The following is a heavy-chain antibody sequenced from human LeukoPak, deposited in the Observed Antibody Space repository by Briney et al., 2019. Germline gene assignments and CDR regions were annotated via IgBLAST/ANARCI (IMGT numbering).Heavy chain of an antibody. J-gene: IGHJ4*02. CDR3: AKGPGYLDY. Sequence: PGGSLRLSCAASGFTFSSYSMNWVRQAPGKGLEWVAVISYDGSNKYYADSVKGRFTISRDNSKNTLYLQMNSLRAEDTAVYYCAKGPGYLDYWGQGTLVTVSS. V-gene: IGHV3-30*18. CDR2: ISYDGSNK. D-gene: IGHD3-10*01. CDR1: GFTFSSYS.